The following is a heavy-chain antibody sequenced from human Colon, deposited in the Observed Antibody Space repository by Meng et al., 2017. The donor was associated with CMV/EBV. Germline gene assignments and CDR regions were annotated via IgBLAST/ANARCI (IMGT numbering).Heavy chain of an antibody. V-gene: IGHV1-46*01. CDR2: INPSGGST. CDR1: GYTFTSYY. CDR3: ARDRGEGRAAPPTTYWFDP. Sequence: ASVKVSCKASGYTFTSYYMHWVRQAPGQGLEWMGIINPSGGSTSYAQKFQGRVTMTRDTSTSTVYMELSSLRSEDTAVYYCARDRGEGRAAPPTTYWFDPWGQGTLVTVSS. J-gene: IGHJ5*02. D-gene: IGHD6-13*01.